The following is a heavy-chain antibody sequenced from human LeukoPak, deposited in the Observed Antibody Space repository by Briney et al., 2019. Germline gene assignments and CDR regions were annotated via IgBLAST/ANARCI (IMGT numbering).Heavy chain of an antibody. Sequence: GGSLRLSCAASGFTFSSYAMSWVRQAPGKGLEWVSAISGSGGSTYYADSVKGRFTISRDNSKNTLYLQMNSLRAEDTAVYYCAREVADYGDYGSGKNWFDPWGQGTLVTVSS. CDR3: AREVADYGDYGSGKNWFDP. J-gene: IGHJ5*02. D-gene: IGHD4-17*01. CDR1: GFTFSSYA. V-gene: IGHV3-23*01. CDR2: ISGSGGST.